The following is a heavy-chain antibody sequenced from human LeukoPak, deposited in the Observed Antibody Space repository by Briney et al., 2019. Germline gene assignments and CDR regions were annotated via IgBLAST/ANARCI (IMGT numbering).Heavy chain of an antibody. D-gene: IGHD3-3*01. V-gene: IGHV1-69*13. Sequence: ASVKVSCKASGGTFSSYAISWVRQAPGQGLEWMGGIIPIFGTANYAQKFQGRVTITADESTSTAYMELSSLRSEDTAVYYCATDFWSGYSNAFDIWGQGTMVTVSS. J-gene: IGHJ3*02. CDR1: GGTFSSYA. CDR2: IIPIFGTA. CDR3: ATDFWSGYSNAFDI.